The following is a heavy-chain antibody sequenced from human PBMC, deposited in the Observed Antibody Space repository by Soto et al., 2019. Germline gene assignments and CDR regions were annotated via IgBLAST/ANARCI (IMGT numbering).Heavy chain of an antibody. Sequence: EVQLVESGGGLVQPGGSLGLSCAASGFTVSNNYMRWVRQAPGKGLEWVSLIYSGGATYYADSVKGRFTISRDNSKNTLYLQMNSLTAEDTAVYYCARDGTYNWVGGQGILVTVSS. CDR2: IYSGGAT. CDR1: GFTVSNNY. CDR3: ARDGTYNWV. D-gene: IGHD1-1*01. J-gene: IGHJ4*02. V-gene: IGHV3-66*01.